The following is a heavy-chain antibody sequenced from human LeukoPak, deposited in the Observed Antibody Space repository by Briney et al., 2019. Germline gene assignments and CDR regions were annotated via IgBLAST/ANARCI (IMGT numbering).Heavy chain of an antibody. CDR3: VKGEVRGYKKRGVDY. J-gene: IGHJ4*02. Sequence: GGSLRLSCSASGFTFNKYVMHWVRQAPVKGLEYVSGVSNNGESTYYADSVKGRFTISRDNSKNTLYLQMSSLRPEDTAAYYCVKGEVRGYKKRGVDYWGQGTLVTVSS. D-gene: IGHD5-18*01. CDR1: GFTFNKYV. CDR2: VSNNGEST. V-gene: IGHV3-64D*06.